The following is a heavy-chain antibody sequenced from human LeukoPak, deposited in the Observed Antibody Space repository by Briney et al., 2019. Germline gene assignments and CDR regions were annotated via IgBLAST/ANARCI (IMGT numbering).Heavy chain of an antibody. J-gene: IGHJ4*02. CDR1: GGTFSSYA. Sequence: ASVKVSCKASGGTFSSYAISWVRQAPGQGLEWMGGIIPIFGTASYAQKFQGRVTMTRDTSTSTVYMELSSLRSEDTAVYYCAVRATNSDYFDYWGQGTLVTVSS. CDR3: AVRATNSDYFDY. CDR2: IIPIFGTA. V-gene: IGHV1-69*05. D-gene: IGHD1-26*01.